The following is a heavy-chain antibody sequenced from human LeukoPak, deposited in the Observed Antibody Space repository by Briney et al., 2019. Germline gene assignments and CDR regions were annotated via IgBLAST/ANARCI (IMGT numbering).Heavy chain of an antibody. CDR2: ISSSSSYI. D-gene: IGHD5/OR15-5a*01. V-gene: IGHV3-21*01. CDR3: ARDSVAAFDI. CDR1: GFTFSSYS. J-gene: IGHJ3*02. Sequence: SGGSLRLSCAASGFTFSSYSMNWVRQAPGEGGEWGSSISSSSSYIYYADSVKGRFTISRDNAKNSLYLQMNSLRAEDTAVYYCARDSVAAFDIWGQGTMVTVSS.